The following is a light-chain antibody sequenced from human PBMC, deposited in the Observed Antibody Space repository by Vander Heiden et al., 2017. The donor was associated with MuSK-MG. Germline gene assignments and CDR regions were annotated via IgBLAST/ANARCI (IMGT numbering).Light chain of an antibody. J-gene: IGKJ5*01. Sequence: DIVMTQAPLSLPVTPGEPASISCRSSQSLLHSDRDNYLGWYLQKAGQSPQLLIYLGSNRASGVPDRFSGSGSGTDFTLKISRVEAEDVGVYYCSQVLKTPITFGPGTLMEIK. CDR3: SQVLKTPIT. CDR1: QSLLHSDRDNY. CDR2: LGS. V-gene: IGKV2-28*01.